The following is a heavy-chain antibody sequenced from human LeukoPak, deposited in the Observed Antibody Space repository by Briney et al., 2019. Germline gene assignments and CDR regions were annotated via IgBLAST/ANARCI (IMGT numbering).Heavy chain of an antibody. CDR3: MRGLVVLSATSWAFDI. CDR1: GYTFTSYD. J-gene: IGHJ3*02. D-gene: IGHD2-15*01. CDR2: MNPNSGNT. Sequence: GASVKVSCKASGYTFTSYDINWVRQATGQGLEWMGWMNPNSGNTGYAQKFQARVSMTRNTSISTAYMELSSLRSEDTAVYYCMRGLVVLSATSWAFDIWGHGTMVTVSS. V-gene: IGHV1-8*01.